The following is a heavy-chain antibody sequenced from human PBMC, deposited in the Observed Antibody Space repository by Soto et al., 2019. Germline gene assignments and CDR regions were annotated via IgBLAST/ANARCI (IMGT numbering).Heavy chain of an antibody. CDR1: GFTFSNYA. Sequence: RRLSCGASGFTFSNYAIHWVRQAPGKGLEWVAVISYDESHKYYADSVKGRFTIYRDNFKNTLYLQMNSLRAEDTAVYYCATFLLVGAFDIWGQGTMVTVSS. CDR2: ISYDESHK. V-gene: IGHV3-30*04. CDR3: ATFLLVGAFDI. D-gene: IGHD1-26*01. J-gene: IGHJ3*02.